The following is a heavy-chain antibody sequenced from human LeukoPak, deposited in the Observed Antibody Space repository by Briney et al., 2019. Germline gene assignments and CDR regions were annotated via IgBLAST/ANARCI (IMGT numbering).Heavy chain of an antibody. CDR3: AREGLRLGELSP. J-gene: IGHJ5*02. V-gene: IGHV1-69*05. CDR1: GGTFSSYA. Sequence: SVKVSCKASGGTFSSYAISWVRQAPGQGLEWMGGIIPIFGTANYAQKFQGRVTITTDESTSTAYMELSSLRSEDTAVYYCAREGLRLGELSPWGQGTLVTVSS. CDR2: IIPIFGTA. D-gene: IGHD3-16*02.